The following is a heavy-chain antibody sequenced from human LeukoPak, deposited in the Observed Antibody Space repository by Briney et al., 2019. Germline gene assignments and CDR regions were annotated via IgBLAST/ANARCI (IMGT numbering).Heavy chain of an antibody. V-gene: IGHV3-30*04. Sequence: GTSLRLSCTGSGFTFSDSGMHWVRQAPGKGLEWMAILSYDGSLKYYADSVKGQFTISRDNSKNTLYLQMNSLRVEDTAVYYCATSIERSTWGSHALDFWGQGTLVTVSS. D-gene: IGHD3-16*01. J-gene: IGHJ4*02. CDR1: GFTFSDSG. CDR2: LSYDGSLK. CDR3: ATSIERSTWGSHALDF.